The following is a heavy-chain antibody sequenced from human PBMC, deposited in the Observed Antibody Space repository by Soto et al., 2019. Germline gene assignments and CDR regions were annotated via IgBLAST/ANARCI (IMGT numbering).Heavy chain of an antibody. D-gene: IGHD6-19*01. V-gene: IGHV1-69*13. CDR1: GGTFSSYA. J-gene: IGHJ5*02. CDR2: IIPIFGTA. CDR3: ARGPFSSGWYGGPRWFDP. Sequence: SVKVFCEASGGTFSSYAISWVRQAPGQGFEWMGGIIPIFGTANYAQKFQGRVTITADESTSTAYMELSSLRSEDTAVYYCARGPFSSGWYGGPRWFDPWGQGTLVTGSS.